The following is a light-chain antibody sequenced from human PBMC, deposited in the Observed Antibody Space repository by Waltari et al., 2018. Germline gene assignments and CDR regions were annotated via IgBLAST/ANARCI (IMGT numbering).Light chain of an antibody. V-gene: IGLV2-14*01. CDR2: DVS. CDR3: SSYTSSSTYV. Sequence: QSALTQPASVSVSPGRSIAISCPGTSSAVGGSNYFSWYQQHPGKAPKLIIYDVSKRPSGFSNRFSGSKSGNTASLTISGLQAEDEADYYCSSYTSSSTYVFGTGTKVTVL. CDR1: SSAVGGSNY. J-gene: IGLJ1*01.